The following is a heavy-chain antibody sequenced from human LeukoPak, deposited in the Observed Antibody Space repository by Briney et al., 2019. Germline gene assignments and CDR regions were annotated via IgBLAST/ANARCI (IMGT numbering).Heavy chain of an antibody. J-gene: IGHJ3*02. V-gene: IGHV3-49*03. CDR3: ARKGGDTAIPDAFDI. CDR1: GFTFGDYA. Sequence: PGGSLRLSCTASGFTFGDYAVSWFRQAPGKGLEWVGFIRSKAYGGTIEYAASVKGRFTISRDDSKSIAYLQMNSLKTEDTAVYFCARKGGDTAIPDAFDIRGQGTMVTVSS. CDR2: IRSKAYGGTI. D-gene: IGHD5-18*01.